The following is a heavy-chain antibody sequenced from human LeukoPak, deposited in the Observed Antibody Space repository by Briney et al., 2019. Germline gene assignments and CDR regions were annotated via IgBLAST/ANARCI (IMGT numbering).Heavy chain of an antibody. V-gene: IGHV1-8*01. CDR3: ARTLGIAAAGDDY. D-gene: IGHD6-13*01. CDR1: GYTFTIYD. Sequence: APVTVSCTASGYTFTIYDINWVRQATGQGLEWMGWMNPNSGNTGYAQKFQGRVTMTRNTSISTAYMELSSLRSEDTAVYYCARTLGIAAAGDDYWGQGTLVTVSS. J-gene: IGHJ4*02. CDR2: MNPNSGNT.